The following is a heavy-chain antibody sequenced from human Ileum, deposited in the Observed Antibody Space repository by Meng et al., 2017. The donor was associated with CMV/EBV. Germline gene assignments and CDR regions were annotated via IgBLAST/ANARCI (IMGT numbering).Heavy chain of an antibody. Sequence: CAVYGGSFSGYYWSWLRQPPGKGLEWIGEINHSGSTNYNPSLKSRVTISVDTSKNQFSLKLSSVTAADTAVYYCARIIAAAGRRFDPWGQGTLVTVSS. V-gene: IGHV4-34*01. D-gene: IGHD6-13*01. J-gene: IGHJ5*02. CDR2: INHSGST. CDR1: GGSFSGYY. CDR3: ARIIAAAGRRFDP.